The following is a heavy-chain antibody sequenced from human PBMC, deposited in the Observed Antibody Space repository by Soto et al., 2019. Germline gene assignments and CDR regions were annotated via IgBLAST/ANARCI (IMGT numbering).Heavy chain of an antibody. V-gene: IGHV3-66*01. CDR1: GFTVGSNY. J-gene: IGHJ4*02. D-gene: IGHD6-13*01. CDR2: IYSGGTT. Sequence: EVQLVESGGGLVQPGGSLRLSCAASGFTVGSNYMSWVRQAPGKGLERVSIIYSGGTTYYADYVKGRFTISRDNSKNTLYLQMNSRRAEDTAVYYCARAGKRQAAAGSLDCCPIDSWGQGTLVTFSS. CDR3: ARAGKRQAAAGSLDCCPIDS.